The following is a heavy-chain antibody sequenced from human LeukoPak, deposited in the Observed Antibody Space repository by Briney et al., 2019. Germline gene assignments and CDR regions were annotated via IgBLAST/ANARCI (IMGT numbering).Heavy chain of an antibody. V-gene: IGHV3-20*04. Sequence: GGSLRLSCAASGFXFDDYGMSWVRQAPGKGLEWVSGINWNGGSTGYADSVKGRFTISRDNSKNTLYLQMSSLRAEDTAVYYCVKDHSGYDYDYYGMDVWGQGTTVTVSS. D-gene: IGHD5-12*01. J-gene: IGHJ6*02. CDR2: INWNGGST. CDR3: VKDHSGYDYDYYGMDV. CDR1: GFXFDDYG.